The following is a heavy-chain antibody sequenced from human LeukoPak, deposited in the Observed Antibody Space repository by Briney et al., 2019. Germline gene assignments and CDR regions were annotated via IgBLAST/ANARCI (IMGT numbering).Heavy chain of an antibody. CDR2: IRYDGSNK. D-gene: IGHD3-22*01. CDR1: GFTFSSYG. J-gene: IGHJ4*02. Sequence: GGSLRLSCAAAGFTFSSYGMHWVRQAPGKGLEWVAFIRYDGSNKYYADSVKGRSTISRDNSKNTLYLQMNSLRAEDTAVYYCAKDRVDYFYDSSGYQGLDYWGQGTLVTVSS. CDR3: AKDRVDYFYDSSGYQGLDY. V-gene: IGHV3-30*02.